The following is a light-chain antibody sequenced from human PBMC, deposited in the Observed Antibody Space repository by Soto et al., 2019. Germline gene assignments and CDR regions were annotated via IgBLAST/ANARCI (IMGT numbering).Light chain of an antibody. Sequence: EIVMTQPPATLSVSPGERATLSCRASQSVFSSLAWYQQKPGQAPRLLIYGTATRATGIPGRFSGSGSGTEFTLTISSLQSEDFAVYYCQQYHNWPAFGQGTKVDIK. CDR3: QQYHNWPA. CDR1: QSVFSS. V-gene: IGKV3-15*01. J-gene: IGKJ1*01. CDR2: GTA.